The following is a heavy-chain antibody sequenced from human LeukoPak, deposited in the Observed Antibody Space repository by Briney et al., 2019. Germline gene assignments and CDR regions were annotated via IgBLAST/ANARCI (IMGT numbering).Heavy chain of an antibody. V-gene: IGHV1-18*01. CDR1: GYTFTSYG. D-gene: IGHD5-12*01. CDR2: ISAYNGNT. Sequence: ASVKVSCKASGYTFTSYGISSVRQAPGQRLEWMGWISAYNGNTDYAQKLQGRVTMTTDTSTSTAYMELRSLRSDDTAVYYCARDRLDIATTIIFDYWGQGTLVTVSS. CDR3: ARDRLDIATTIIFDY. J-gene: IGHJ4*02.